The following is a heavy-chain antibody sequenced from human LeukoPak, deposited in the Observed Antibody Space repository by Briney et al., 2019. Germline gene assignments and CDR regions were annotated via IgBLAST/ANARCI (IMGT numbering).Heavy chain of an antibody. J-gene: IGHJ4*02. CDR2: IYPGDSDT. CDR3: ARPSRGYSSPFEY. Sequence: GESLKISCKGSGHSFNSYWIGWVRQMPGKGLEWMGIIYPGDSDTRYSPSFQGQVTISVDKSISTAHVQWSSLKASDTAMYYCARPSRGYSSPFEYWGQGTLVTVSS. D-gene: IGHD5-18*01. V-gene: IGHV5-51*01. CDR1: GHSFNSYW.